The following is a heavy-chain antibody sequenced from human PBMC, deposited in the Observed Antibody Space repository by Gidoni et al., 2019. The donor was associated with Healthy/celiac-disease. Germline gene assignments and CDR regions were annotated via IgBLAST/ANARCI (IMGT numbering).Heavy chain of an antibody. Sequence: EVQLVQSAAEVKQPVESLRISCKGSGYSFTSYWISWVRQMPGKGLEWMGRIDPSDAYTNDSPSFKGHVTISADKSISTAYLQWSSLKASDTAMYYCARHGDIVVPQDWGQGTLVTVSS. CDR1: GYSFTSYW. D-gene: IGHD2-15*01. CDR3: ARHGDIVVPQD. J-gene: IGHJ4*02. CDR2: IDPSDAYT. V-gene: IGHV5-10-1*03.